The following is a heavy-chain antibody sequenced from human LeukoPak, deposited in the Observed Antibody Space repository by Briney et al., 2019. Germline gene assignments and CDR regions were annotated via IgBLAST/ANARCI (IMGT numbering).Heavy chain of an antibody. V-gene: IGHV4-59*08. CDR1: GGSISSYY. Sequence: PSETLSLTCTVSGGSISSYYWSWIRQPPGKGLEWIGYIYYSGSTKYNPSLKSRVTISVDTSKNQFSLKRSSVSAADTAVYYCAGVATIVVNYYYMDVWGKGTPGTVSS. CDR2: IYYSGST. D-gene: IGHD5-12*01. J-gene: IGHJ6*03. CDR3: AGVATIVVNYYYMDV.